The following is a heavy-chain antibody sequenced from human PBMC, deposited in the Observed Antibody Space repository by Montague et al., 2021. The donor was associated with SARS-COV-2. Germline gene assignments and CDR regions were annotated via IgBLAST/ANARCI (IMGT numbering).Heavy chain of an antibody. V-gene: IGHV3-21*04. CDR1: GFTFSSYS. Sequence: SLRLSCAASGFTFSSYSMNWVRQAPGKGLEWVSSISSSSSYIYYADSVKGRFTISRDNAKNSLYLQMNSLRAEDTAVYYCARDLLGGDDYYDSSGPLDYWGQGTLVTVSS. CDR3: ARDLLGGDDYYDSSGPLDY. D-gene: IGHD3-22*01. CDR2: ISSSSSYI. J-gene: IGHJ4*02.